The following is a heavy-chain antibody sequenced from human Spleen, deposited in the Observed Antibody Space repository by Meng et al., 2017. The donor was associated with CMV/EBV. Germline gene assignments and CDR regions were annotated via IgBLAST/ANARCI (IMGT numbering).Heavy chain of an antibody. CDR3: ARDGEARFLGGGMDV. V-gene: IGHV1-69*05. Sequence: SVKVSCKASGGTFSSYAISWVRQAPGQGLEWMGGIIPIFGATHYAQRFQGRVTITTDEFTSTVYVELRRLTSDDTAIYYCARDGEARFLGGGMDVWGQGTTVTVSS. J-gene: IGHJ6*02. CDR1: GGTFSSYA. D-gene: IGHD3-3*01. CDR2: IIPIFGAT.